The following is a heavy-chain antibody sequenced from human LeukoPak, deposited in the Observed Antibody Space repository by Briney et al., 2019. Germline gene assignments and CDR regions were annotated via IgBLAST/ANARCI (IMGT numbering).Heavy chain of an antibody. CDR2: INPGDSDT. V-gene: IGHV5-51*01. J-gene: IGHJ6*02. CDR3: ARQGKGVSLDV. Sequence: GESLKISCKDSGHSFSNYWIGWVRQMPGKGLEWMGIINPGDSDTRYSASFQGQVTMSVDKSITTAYLRWSSLKASDTAMYYCARQGKGVSLDVWGQGTTVTVSS. CDR1: GHSFSNYW.